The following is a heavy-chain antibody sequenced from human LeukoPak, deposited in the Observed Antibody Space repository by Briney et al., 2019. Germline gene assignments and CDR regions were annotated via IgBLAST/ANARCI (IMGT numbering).Heavy chain of an antibody. J-gene: IGHJ5*01. CDR2: INPNSGGT. CDR3: ARDLSSGWSDC. CDR1: GYTFTGYY. V-gene: IGHV1-2*02. Sequence: GGSVKVSCKASGYTFTGYYMHWVRQATGQGLEWMGWINPNSGGTNYAQKFQGRVTMTRDTSISTAYMELSRLRSDDTAVYYCARDLSSGWSDCWGQGTLVTVSS. D-gene: IGHD6-19*01.